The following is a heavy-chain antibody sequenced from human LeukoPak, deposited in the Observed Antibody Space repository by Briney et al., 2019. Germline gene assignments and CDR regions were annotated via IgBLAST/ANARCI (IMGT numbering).Heavy chain of an antibody. D-gene: IGHD2-15*01. J-gene: IGHJ4*02. CDR3: AGRHCSGGGCYFAGADPFDY. CDR2: IKYDGSEN. CDR1: GFTFSDYW. V-gene: IGHV3-7*03. Sequence: GGSLRLSCVASGFTFSDYWMTWVRQAPGRGLEWVANIKYDGSENYHVDSVKGRFTISRDNAKNSLYLQMNSLRAEDTAIYYCAGRHCSGGGCYFAGADPFDYWGQGTLVTVSS.